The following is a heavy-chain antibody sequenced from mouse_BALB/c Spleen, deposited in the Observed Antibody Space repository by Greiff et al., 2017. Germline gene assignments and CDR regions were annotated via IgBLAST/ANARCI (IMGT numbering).Heavy chain of an antibody. CDR1: GFYITDYY. V-gene: IGHV14-1*02. Sequence: VQLQQSGAELVRPGASVKLSCKASGFYITDYYMHWVKQRPEQGLVWIGWIDPENGNTIYDPKFKGKASITADTSSNTAYLQLNCLTSEDTAVYYCASIYGVDYWGQGTSVTVSA. D-gene: IGHD1-1*01. CDR2: IDPENGNT. J-gene: IGHJ4*01. CDR3: ASIYGVDY.